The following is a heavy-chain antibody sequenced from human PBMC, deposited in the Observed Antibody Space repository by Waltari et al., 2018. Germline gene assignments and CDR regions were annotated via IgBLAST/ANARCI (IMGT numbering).Heavy chain of an antibody. J-gene: IGHJ5*02. Sequence: QVQLVQSGAEVKKPGASVKVSCKASGYTFTDYFIHWVRQAPGQGLEWMGRINPSTGGADYAQKFQGRVTMTRDTSISTAYMEVYSLRSDDTAIFYCATALETRGSTFRGIDPWGRGTLVTVSS. CDR3: ATALETRGSTFRGIDP. V-gene: IGHV1-2*06. CDR2: INPSTGGA. D-gene: IGHD1-1*01. CDR1: GYTFTDYF.